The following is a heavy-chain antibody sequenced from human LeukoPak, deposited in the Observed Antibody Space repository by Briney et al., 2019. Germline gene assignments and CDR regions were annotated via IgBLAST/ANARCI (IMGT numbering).Heavy chain of an antibody. V-gene: IGHV4-61*09. J-gene: IGHJ4*02. Sequence: SETLSLTCTVSGGSISSTSYDWYWIRQPAGKGLEWIVHIYTSESMNYNRSVKSPVTISVHTSKNHFSLNLTSVTAPDTAVSYCKKGRGIWGQGTLVTVSS. D-gene: IGHD3-10*01. CDR2: IYTSESM. CDR3: KKGRGI. CDR1: GGSISSTSYD.